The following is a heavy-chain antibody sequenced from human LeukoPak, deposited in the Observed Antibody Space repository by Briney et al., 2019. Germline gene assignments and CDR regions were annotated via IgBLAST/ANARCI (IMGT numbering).Heavy chain of an antibody. D-gene: IGHD2/OR15-2a*01. CDR2: INPDSGAA. J-gene: IGHJ5*02. V-gene: IGHV1-2*02. CDR1: GYTFTGYF. CDR3: ARRFYDEFGP. Sequence: VASVEVSCKASGYTFTGYFMHWVRQAPGQGLEWMGWINPDSGAANYAQKFQGRVTMTRDTSITTAYMELSSLMSDDTAVYYCARRFYDEFGPWGQGTLVTVSS.